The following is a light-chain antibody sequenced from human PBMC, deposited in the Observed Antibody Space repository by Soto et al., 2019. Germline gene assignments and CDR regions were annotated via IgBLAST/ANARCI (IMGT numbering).Light chain of an antibody. J-gene: IGKJ3*01. CDR3: HQCDNIS. CDR1: HDISNY. Sequence: DIQMTQSPSSLSASVGDRVTITCQARHDISNYVNWYQWKPGKAPKLLIYDASNLETGVPSRFSGSGSGTEFTFTISSLQPADTATKNCHQCDNISVGVGTQVDIK. CDR2: DAS. V-gene: IGKV1-33*01.